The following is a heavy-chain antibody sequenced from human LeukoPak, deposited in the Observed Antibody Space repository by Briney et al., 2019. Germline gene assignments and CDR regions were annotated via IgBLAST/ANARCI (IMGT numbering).Heavy chain of an antibody. CDR1: GFTFSSHA. V-gene: IGHV3-23*01. Sequence: GGSLRLSCAASGFTFSSHAMSWVRQAPGKGLEWVSAISGSGGSTYYADSVKGRFTISRDSSKNTLFLHMNSLRVEDTAIYYCAKDRTVGASYWYFDLWGRGTLVTVSS. J-gene: IGHJ2*01. CDR3: AKDRTVGASYWYFDL. D-gene: IGHD1-26*01. CDR2: ISGSGGST.